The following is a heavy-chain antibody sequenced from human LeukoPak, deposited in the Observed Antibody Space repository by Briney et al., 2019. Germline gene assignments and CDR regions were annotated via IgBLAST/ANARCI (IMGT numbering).Heavy chain of an antibody. J-gene: IGHJ1*01. CDR1: GGSISSYY. V-gene: IGHV4-4*07. CDR2: IYTSGST. Sequence: SETLSLTCTVSGGSISSYYWSWIRQPAGKGLEWIGRIYTSGSTNYNPSLKSRVTMSVDTSKNQFSLKLSSVTAADTAVYYCARGPQQPGYCSNGICYHAECFQHWGQGTLVTVSS. D-gene: IGHD2-8*01. CDR3: ARGPQQPGYCSNGICYHAECFQH.